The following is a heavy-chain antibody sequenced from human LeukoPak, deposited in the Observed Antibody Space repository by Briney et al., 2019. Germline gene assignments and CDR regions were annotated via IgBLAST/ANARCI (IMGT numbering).Heavy chain of an antibody. J-gene: IGHJ5*02. D-gene: IGHD3-10*01. CDR3: ARGLYASGSYYRYNWFDP. V-gene: IGHV4-34*01. Sequence: SETLSLTCAVYGGSFSAYYWSWIRQPPEKGPGWIGEIYHSGSTNYKPSLKSRVTMTVDTSKYQLSLKLSSVTAADTAVYYCARGLYASGSYYRYNWFDPWGQGTLVTVSS. CDR2: IYHSGST. CDR1: GGSFSAYY.